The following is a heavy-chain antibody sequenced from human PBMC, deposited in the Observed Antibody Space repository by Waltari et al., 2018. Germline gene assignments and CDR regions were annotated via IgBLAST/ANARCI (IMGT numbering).Heavy chain of an antibody. Sequence: QVQLQQWGAGLLKPSETLSLTCAVYGGSFSGYYGSWIRQPPGKGLEWIGEIKHSGSTYYNPSLKSRVTISIDTSRNQLSLKLDSVTAADTAVYYCARGFRDKGANWFDPWGQGTLVTVSS. CDR3: ARGFRDKGANWFDP. CDR2: IKHSGST. CDR1: GGSFSGYY. J-gene: IGHJ5*02. V-gene: IGHV4-34*01. D-gene: IGHD1-26*01.